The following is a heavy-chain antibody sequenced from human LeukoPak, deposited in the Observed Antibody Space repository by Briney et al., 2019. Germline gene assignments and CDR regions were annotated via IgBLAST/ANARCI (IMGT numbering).Heavy chain of an antibody. J-gene: IGHJ4*02. CDR1: GFTFSSYW. D-gene: IGHD3-3*01. CDR2: IKQDGSEK. V-gene: IGHV3-7*03. CDR3: AKGEIFGVVTSIDY. Sequence: PGGSLRLSCAASGFTFSSYWMSWVRQAPVKGLEWVANIKQDGSEKDYVDSVKGRFTISRDNAKNSLFLQMNSLRAEDTAVYYCAKGEIFGVVTSIDYWGQGTLVTVSS.